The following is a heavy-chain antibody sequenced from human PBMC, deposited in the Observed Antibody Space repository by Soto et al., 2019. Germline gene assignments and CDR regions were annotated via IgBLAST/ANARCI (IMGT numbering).Heavy chain of an antibody. V-gene: IGHV1-18*04. J-gene: IGHJ1*01. Sequence: SVKGSCKASGYTFTSNSIGWVRQPPGQGLEWMGWINVYNGNTKYAQQLQGRVTLTTDTSTSTADLDLRSLRSDDTAEYDCAYISTANRGWLPAYCVQGTLGSVSA. CDR1: GYTFTSNS. CDR3: AYISTANRGWLPAY. CDR2: INVYNGNT. D-gene: IGHD3-22*01.